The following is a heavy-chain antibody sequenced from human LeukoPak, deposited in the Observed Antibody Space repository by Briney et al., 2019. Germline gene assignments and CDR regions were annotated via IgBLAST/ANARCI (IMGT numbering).Heavy chain of an antibody. D-gene: IGHD2-15*01. CDR2: ISDTSDNT. J-gene: IGHJ4*02. CDR1: GFTFSSYA. V-gene: IGHV3-23*01. CDR3: AKVWSSLGYCSGGDCYLDH. Sequence: GGSLRLSCAASGFTFSSYAMSWVRQAPGKGLEWVSTISDTSDNTYYADSVKGRFTISRDNSKNTLYLQMNSLRAEDTAIYNCAKVWSSLGYCSGGDCYLDHWGQGTLVTVSS.